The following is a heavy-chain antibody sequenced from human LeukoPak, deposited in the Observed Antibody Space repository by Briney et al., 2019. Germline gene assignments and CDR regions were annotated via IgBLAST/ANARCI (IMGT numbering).Heavy chain of an antibody. Sequence: GGSLRLSCAASGFTFSSYEMNWVRQAPGKGLEWVSYISSSGSTTYYADSVKGRFTISRDNAKNSLYLQMNSLRAEDTAVYYCATNLGDPTIFGVVRAPTYYYYGMDVWGQGTTVTVSS. J-gene: IGHJ6*02. V-gene: IGHV3-48*03. CDR2: ISSSGSTT. D-gene: IGHD3-3*01. CDR3: ATNLGDPTIFGVVRAPTYYYYGMDV. CDR1: GFTFSSYE.